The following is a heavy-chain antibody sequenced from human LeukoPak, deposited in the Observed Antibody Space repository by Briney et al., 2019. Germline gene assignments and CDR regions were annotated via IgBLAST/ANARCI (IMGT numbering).Heavy chain of an antibody. J-gene: IGHJ4*02. CDR3: CGYSSGWSGDYYFDY. V-gene: IGHV3-49*04. CDR1: GFTFGDYA. CDR2: IRSKTYGGTP. D-gene: IGHD6-19*01. Sequence: GGSLRLSCTASGFTFGDYALTWVRQAPGKGLEWVGFIRSKTYGGTPEYAASVKGRFTISRDDSKSIAYLQMNSLKTEDTAVYYCCGYSSGWSGDYYFDYWGQGTLVTVSS.